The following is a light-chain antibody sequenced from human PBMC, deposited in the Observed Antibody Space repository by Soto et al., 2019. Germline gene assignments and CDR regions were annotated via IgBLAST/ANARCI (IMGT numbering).Light chain of an antibody. CDR1: QSMSRY. Sequence: QGPSTLSLSPGERTSGSCGASQSMSRYLAWYQQKPGQAPRLLIYDASNRATGIPARFSGSGSGTDFTLTLSSPEPEEFAVYYCHQRSNWSPITFGQGTRLEI. J-gene: IGKJ5*01. CDR3: HQRSNWSPIT. CDR2: DAS. V-gene: IGKV3-11*01.